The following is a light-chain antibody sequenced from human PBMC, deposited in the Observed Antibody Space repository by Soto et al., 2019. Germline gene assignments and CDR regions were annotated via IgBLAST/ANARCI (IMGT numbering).Light chain of an antibody. J-gene: IGKJ5*01. CDR2: DAF. Sequence: EIVLSQSPGTLSLSTGESATLSCRASRSLDSGQLAWYQQKVGRAPRLLIHDAFMRATGIPDRFSGSGSGTDFTLTIARLEPEDFAVYYCQQYGDSPRPFGQGTRLEIK. CDR1: RSLDSGQ. V-gene: IGKV3-20*01. CDR3: QQYGDSPRP.